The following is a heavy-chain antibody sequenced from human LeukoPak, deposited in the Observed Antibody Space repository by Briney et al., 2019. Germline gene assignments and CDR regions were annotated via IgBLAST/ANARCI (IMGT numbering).Heavy chain of an antibody. CDR3: AEDEQLGN. Sequence: GGSLRLSCATSGFTFEDYVMNWVRQVPGKGLEWVSGISWNSNSIGYADSVKGRFTISRDNAKNSLYLQMDSLRVEDTALYYCAEDEQLGNWGQGTLVTVSS. J-gene: IGHJ4*02. D-gene: IGHD1/OR15-1a*01. CDR1: GFTFEDYV. V-gene: IGHV3-9*01. CDR2: ISWNSNSI.